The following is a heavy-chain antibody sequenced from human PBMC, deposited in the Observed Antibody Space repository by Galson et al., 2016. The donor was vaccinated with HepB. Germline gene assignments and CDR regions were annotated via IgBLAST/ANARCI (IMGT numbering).Heavy chain of an antibody. CDR3: AREAYSSSWLADY. J-gene: IGHJ4*02. Sequence: SVKVSCKASGGTFSRYVISWVRQAPGQGLEWMGGIIPNFGTTKYAQKFQGRVTITADESTSTAYMELSRLRSEDTAVYYCAREAYSSSWLADYWGQGTLVTVSS. CDR2: IIPNFGTT. CDR1: GGTFSRYV. V-gene: IGHV1-69*13. D-gene: IGHD6-13*01.